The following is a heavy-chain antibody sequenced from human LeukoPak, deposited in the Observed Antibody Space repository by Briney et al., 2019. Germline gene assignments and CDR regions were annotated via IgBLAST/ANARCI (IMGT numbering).Heavy chain of an antibody. Sequence: GGSLRLSCAASGFTFSNYAMNWVRQAPGKGLEWVSSISSSSSYIYNADSVKGRFTISRDNAKNSLYLQMNSLRAEDTAVYYCARDTTYYYDTSGYYYFDYWGQGTLVTVSS. CDR1: GFTFSNYA. V-gene: IGHV3-21*01. D-gene: IGHD3-22*01. CDR3: ARDTTYYYDTSGYYYFDY. J-gene: IGHJ4*02. CDR2: ISSSSSYI.